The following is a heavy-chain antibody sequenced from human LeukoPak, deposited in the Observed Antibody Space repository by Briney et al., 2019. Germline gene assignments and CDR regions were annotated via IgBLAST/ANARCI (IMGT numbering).Heavy chain of an antibody. D-gene: IGHD5-18*01. J-gene: IGHJ4*02. V-gene: IGHV4-59*08. CDR1: GGSISSYY. CDR2: IYYSGTT. Sequence: SETLSLTCTVSGGSISSYYWSWIRQPPGKGLEWIGYIYYSGTTNYNPSLKSRVTISVLTSKNQFSLKLSSVTAADTAVYYCATLGQARGYSYGPVDYWGQGSLVTVSS. CDR3: ATLGQARGYSYGPVDY.